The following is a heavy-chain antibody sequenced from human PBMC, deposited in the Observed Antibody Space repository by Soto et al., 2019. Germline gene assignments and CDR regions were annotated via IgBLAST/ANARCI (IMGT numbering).Heavy chain of an antibody. CDR3: AREAARPDYYYYAMDV. CDR1: GYTFTGYY. Sequence: ASVKVSCKASGYTFTGYYMHWVRQAPGQGLEWMGWINPNSGGTNYAQKFQGWVTMTRDTSISTAYMELSRLRSDDTAVYYCAREAARPDYYYYAMDVWCHGTTVNV. J-gene: IGHJ6*02. CDR2: INPNSGGT. V-gene: IGHV1-2*04. D-gene: IGHD6-6*01.